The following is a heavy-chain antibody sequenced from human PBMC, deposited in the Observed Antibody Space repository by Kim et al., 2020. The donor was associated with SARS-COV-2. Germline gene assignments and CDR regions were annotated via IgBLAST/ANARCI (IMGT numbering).Heavy chain of an antibody. CDR3: ATLREGYDSTEHNWFDP. CDR1: GGSISSGGYY. D-gene: IGHD3-22*01. CDR2: IYYSGST. V-gene: IGHV4-31*03. J-gene: IGHJ5*02. Sequence: SETLSLTCTVSGGSISSGGYYWSWIRQHPGKGLEWIGYIYYSGSTYYNPSLKSRVTISVDTSKNQFSLKLSSVTAADTAVYYCATLREGYDSTEHNWFDPWGQGTLVTVSS.